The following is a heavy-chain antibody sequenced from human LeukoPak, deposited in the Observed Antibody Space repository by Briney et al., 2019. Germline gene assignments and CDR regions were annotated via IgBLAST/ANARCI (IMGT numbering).Heavy chain of an antibody. J-gene: IGHJ5*02. D-gene: IGHD5-12*01. CDR2: IYYRGTT. V-gene: IGHV4-39*07. CDR3: ASEGAGYAGDHNWFDP. Sequence: SETLSLTCTVSGGSYNWGWIRQSPGKGLEWIASIYYRGTTYHNPSLKSRVTISVDTSKNQFSLKLSSVTAADTAVYYCASEGAGYAGDHNWFDPWGQGTLVTVSS. CDR1: GGSYN.